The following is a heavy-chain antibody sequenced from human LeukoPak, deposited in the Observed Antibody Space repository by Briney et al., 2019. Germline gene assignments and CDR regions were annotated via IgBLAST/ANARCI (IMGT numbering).Heavy chain of an antibody. D-gene: IGHD1-26*01. CDR1: GFTFSSYA. V-gene: IGHV3-23*01. CDR3: ARGGGGNYNFDN. Sequence: GGSLRLSCAASGFTFSSYAMSWVRQAPGKGLEWVSAISGSGGSTYYADSVKGRFTISRDNSKNTLYLQMNSLRAEDTAVYYCARGGGGNYNFDNWGQGTLVTVSS. CDR2: ISGSGGST. J-gene: IGHJ4*02.